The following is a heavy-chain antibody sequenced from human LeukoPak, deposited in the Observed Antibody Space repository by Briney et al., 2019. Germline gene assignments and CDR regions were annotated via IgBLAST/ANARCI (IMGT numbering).Heavy chain of an antibody. D-gene: IGHD1-26*01. CDR2: MYYSGST. CDR1: GGSISSSSYY. V-gene: IGHV4-39*07. CDR3: ARAVGATLFDY. J-gene: IGHJ4*02. Sequence: PSETLSLTCTVSGGSISSSSYYWGWVRQPPGRGLEWIGSMYYSGSTYYNSSLKSRVTISVDTSKNQFSLKLSSVTAADTAVYYCARAVGATLFDYWGQGTLVTVSS.